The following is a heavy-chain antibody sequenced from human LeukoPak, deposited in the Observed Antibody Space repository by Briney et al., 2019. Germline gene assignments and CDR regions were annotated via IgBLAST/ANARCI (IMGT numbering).Heavy chain of an antibody. CDR1: GFTFSSYG. D-gene: IGHD1-26*01. CDR3: ATWGRGSYGGMDV. Sequence: GGSLRLSCAASGFTFSSYGMHWVRQAPGKGLEWVAVISYDGSNKYYADSVKGRFTISRDNSKNTLYLQMNSLRAEDTAVYYCATWGRGSYGGMDVWGQGTTVTVSS. J-gene: IGHJ6*02. V-gene: IGHV3-30*03. CDR2: ISYDGSNK.